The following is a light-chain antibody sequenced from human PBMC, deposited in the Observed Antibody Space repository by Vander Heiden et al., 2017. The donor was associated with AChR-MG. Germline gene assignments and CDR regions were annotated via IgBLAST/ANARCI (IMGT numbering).Light chain of an antibody. CDR2: DAS. CDR1: QDISNY. Sequence: DIQMPQSPSSLSASVGDRVTITCQASQDISNYLNWYQQKPGKAPKLLIYDASNLQIGVPSRFSGSGSGTDFTLTISSLQPEDIATYYCQQYYKVPRTFGQGTKVEIK. CDR3: QQYYKVPRT. V-gene: IGKV1-33*01. J-gene: IGKJ2*01.